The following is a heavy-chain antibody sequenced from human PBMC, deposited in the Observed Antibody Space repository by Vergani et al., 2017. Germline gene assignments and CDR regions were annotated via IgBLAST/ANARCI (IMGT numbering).Heavy chain of an antibody. CDR1: GYSFTSYW. CDR2: IYPGDSDT. CDR3: ASTYYYDSSGPSAFDI. Sequence: EVQLVQSGAEVKKPGESLKISCKGSGYSFTSYWIGWVRQMPGKGLEWMGIIYPGDSDTRYSPSFQGQVTISADKSISTAYLQWSSLKASETAMYYCASTYYYDSSGPSAFDIWGQGTMVTVSS. D-gene: IGHD3-22*01. J-gene: IGHJ3*02. V-gene: IGHV5-51*01.